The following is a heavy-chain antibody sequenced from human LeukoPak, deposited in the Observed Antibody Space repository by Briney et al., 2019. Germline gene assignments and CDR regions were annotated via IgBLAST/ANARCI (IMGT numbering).Heavy chain of an antibody. Sequence: GGSLRLSCAVSGFPFSVYEMNWVRQAPGKGLEWVSNIASSGTIKYYADSVKGRFSISRDNAKSSLYLQMNSLRVEDTAVYYCALLAVASDFDYWGKGALVTVSS. J-gene: IGHJ4*02. D-gene: IGHD6-19*01. CDR1: GFPFSVYE. V-gene: IGHV3-48*03. CDR2: IASSGTIK. CDR3: ALLAVASDFDY.